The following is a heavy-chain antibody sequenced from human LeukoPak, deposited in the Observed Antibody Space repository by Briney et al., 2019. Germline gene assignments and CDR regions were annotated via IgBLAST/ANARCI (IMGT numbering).Heavy chain of an antibody. Sequence: PGGSLRLSCAASGFTFSSYSMNWVRQAPGKGLEWVSSISSSSSYINYADTVKGRFTISRDNAKNSLYLQMNSLRAEDTAVYYCARARDSSGLDYWGQGTLVTVSS. CDR1: GFTFSSYS. J-gene: IGHJ4*02. CDR2: ISSSSSYI. CDR3: ARARDSSGLDY. V-gene: IGHV3-21*01. D-gene: IGHD3-22*01.